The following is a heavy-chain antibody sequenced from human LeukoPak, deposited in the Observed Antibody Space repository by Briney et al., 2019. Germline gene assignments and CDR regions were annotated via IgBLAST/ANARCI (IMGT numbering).Heavy chain of an antibody. CDR1: GDSISSDY. Sequence: SETLSLTCTVSGDSISSDYWSWIRQPPGKGLEWIGFIYYSGTTNCNPSLKSRVNISVDTSKNQFSLKLGSVTAEDTAVYYFARVLSWSFRFDPWGQGTLVTISS. CDR3: ARVLSWSFRFDP. D-gene: IGHD2-8*01. V-gene: IGHV4-59*01. CDR2: IYYSGTT. J-gene: IGHJ5*02.